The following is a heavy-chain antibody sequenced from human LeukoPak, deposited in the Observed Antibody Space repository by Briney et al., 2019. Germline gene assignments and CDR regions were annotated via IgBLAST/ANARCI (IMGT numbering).Heavy chain of an antibody. J-gene: IGHJ6*03. Sequence: ASVKVSCKASGYTFTGYYMYWVRQAPGQGLEWMGWINPNNGGTNYAQKFQGRVTMTRDTSISTAYMELSRLKSDDTAVYYCAKVSGYSSGWYVVGEYYYYYMDVWGKGTTVTISS. D-gene: IGHD6-19*01. CDR3: AKVSGYSSGWYVVGEYYYYYMDV. V-gene: IGHV1-2*02. CDR2: INPNNGGT. CDR1: GYTFTGYY.